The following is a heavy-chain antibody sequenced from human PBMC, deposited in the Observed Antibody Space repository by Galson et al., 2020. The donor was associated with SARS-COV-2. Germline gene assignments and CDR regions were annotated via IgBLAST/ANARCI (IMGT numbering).Heavy chain of an antibody. CDR2: ISPHGDNT. CDR3: VRWTFDV. D-gene: IGHD2-15*01. V-gene: IGHV3-64D*06. J-gene: IGHJ3*01. Sequence: GGSLRLSCSASGFTFSTYAMNWVRQAPGKGLEYVAAISPHGDNTYYADSVKGRFTISRDNSKNTLYLQMSSLRPEDTAVFYCVRWTFDVWGQGTTVTVSS. CDR1: GFTFSTYA.